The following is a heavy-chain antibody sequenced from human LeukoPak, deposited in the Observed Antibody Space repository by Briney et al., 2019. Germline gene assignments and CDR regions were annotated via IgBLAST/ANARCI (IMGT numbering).Heavy chain of an antibody. D-gene: IGHD6-19*01. J-gene: IGHJ5*02. CDR1: GFTFSNAW. Sequence: PGGSLRLSCAASGFTFSNAWMSWVRQAPGKGLEWVGRIKSKTDGGTTDYAAPVKGRFTISRDDSKNTLYLQMNSLKTEDTAVYYCTTVIAVAGTDWFDPWGQGTLVTVSS. V-gene: IGHV3-15*01. CDR2: IKSKTDGGTT. CDR3: TTVIAVAGTDWFDP.